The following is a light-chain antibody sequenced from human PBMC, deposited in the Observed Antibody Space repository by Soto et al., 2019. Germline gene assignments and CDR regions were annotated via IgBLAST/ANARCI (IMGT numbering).Light chain of an antibody. CDR2: DAS. V-gene: IGKV3-11*01. CDR3: QQYNNWPRT. Sequence: EIVLTQSAATLSLSPGERATLSCRASQSVSSYLAWYQQKPGQAPRLLIYDASNRATGIPARFSGSGSGTEFTLTISSLQSEDFAVYYCQQYNNWPRTFGQGTKVDNK. J-gene: IGKJ1*01. CDR1: QSVSSY.